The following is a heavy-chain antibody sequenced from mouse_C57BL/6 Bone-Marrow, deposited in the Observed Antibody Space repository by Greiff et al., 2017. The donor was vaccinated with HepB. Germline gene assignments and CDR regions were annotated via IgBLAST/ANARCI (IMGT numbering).Heavy chain of an antibody. CDR3: ARKAYYGSQAWFAY. CDR1: GFTFSDYY. CDR2: ISNGGGST. J-gene: IGHJ3*01. D-gene: IGHD1-1*01. V-gene: IGHV5-12*01. Sequence: EVHLVESGGGLVQPGGSLKLSCAASGFTFSDYYMYWVRQTPEKRLEWVAYISNGGGSTYYPDTVKGRFTISRDNAKNTLYLQMSRLKSEDTAMYYCARKAYYGSQAWFAYWGQGTLVTVSA.